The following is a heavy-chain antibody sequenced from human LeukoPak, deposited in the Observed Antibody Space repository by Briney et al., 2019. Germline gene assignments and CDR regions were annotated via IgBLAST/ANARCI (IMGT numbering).Heavy chain of an antibody. V-gene: IGHV3-48*01. J-gene: IGHJ4*02. CDR1: GFTFSSYS. CDR2: ISSSSNTI. D-gene: IGHD3-3*01. CDR3: ARDSEDDFWSGYLFDY. Sequence: GGSLRLSCAAPGFTFSSYSMNWVRQAPGKGLEWVSYISSSSNTIYYADSVKGRFTISRDNAKNSLYLQMNSLRAEDTAVYYCARDSEDDFWSGYLFDYWGQGTLVTVSS.